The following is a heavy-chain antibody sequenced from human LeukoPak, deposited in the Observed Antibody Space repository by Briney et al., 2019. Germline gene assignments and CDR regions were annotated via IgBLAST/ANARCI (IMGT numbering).Heavy chain of an antibody. J-gene: IGHJ4*02. CDR2: INSDGSST. CDR3: ARGSHGVDH. Sequence: GGSLRLSCAVSGFTFSHYWMSWVRQAPGKGLVWVSRINSDGSSTNYADSVKGRFTISRDSAKNTVFLQMNSLRADDTAVYYCARGSHGVDHWGQGTLVTVSS. CDR1: GFTFSHYW. D-gene: IGHD4-17*01. V-gene: IGHV3-74*01.